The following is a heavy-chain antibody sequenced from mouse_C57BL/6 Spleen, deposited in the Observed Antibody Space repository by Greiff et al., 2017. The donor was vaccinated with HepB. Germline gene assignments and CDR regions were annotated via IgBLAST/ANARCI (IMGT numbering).Heavy chain of an antibody. CDR2: IDPSDSYT. J-gene: IGHJ1*03. Sequence: QVQLQQPGAELVMPGASVKLSCKASGYTFTSYWMHWVKQRPGQGLEWIGEIDPSDSYTNYNQQFKGKSTLTVDKSSSTAYMQLSSLTSEDSAVYYCARKRYFDVWGTGTTVTVSS. CDR1: GYTFTSYW. CDR3: ARKRYFDV. V-gene: IGHV1-69*01.